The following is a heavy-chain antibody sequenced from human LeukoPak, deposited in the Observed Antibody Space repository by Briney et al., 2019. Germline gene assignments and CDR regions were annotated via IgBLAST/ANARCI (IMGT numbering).Heavy chain of an antibody. D-gene: IGHD2-2*01. J-gene: IGHJ4*02. CDR1: GASITSSIFF. Sequence: SEALSLTCTVSGASITSSIFFWGWIRQPPGTGLEWIATIYYTGSTYYNPSLRSRVTMSVDTSKYQFSLKLSSVTAADTAVYYCARLGPYHLPDYWGQGTLVTVSS. CDR2: IYYTGST. V-gene: IGHV4-39*01. CDR3: ARLGPYHLPDY.